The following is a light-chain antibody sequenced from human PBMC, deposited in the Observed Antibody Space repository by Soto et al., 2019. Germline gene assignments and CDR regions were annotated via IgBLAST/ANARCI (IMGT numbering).Light chain of an antibody. CDR2: GAS. Sequence: ETVLTQSPGTLSLPPGERATLSCRASQSVSSSYLAWYQQKPGQAPRLLIYGASSRATGIPDRFSGSGSGTDFTLTISRLEPEDFAVYYCQQYGSSPRTFGQGTKLEIK. J-gene: IGKJ2*01. CDR3: QQYGSSPRT. V-gene: IGKV3-20*01. CDR1: QSVSSSY.